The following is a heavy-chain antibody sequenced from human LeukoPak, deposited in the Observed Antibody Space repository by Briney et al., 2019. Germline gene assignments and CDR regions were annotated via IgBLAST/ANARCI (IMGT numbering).Heavy chain of an antibody. D-gene: IGHD3-10*02. Sequence: PGGSLRLSCAASGFTFNRYGMNWVRQAPGKGLEWVSGISPGGDIKYYADSVKGRFVISRDNSKNTVYLQMNSLRAEDTAVYYCAELGITMIGGVWGKGTTVTISS. J-gene: IGHJ6*04. CDR3: AELGITMIGGV. V-gene: IGHV3-23*01. CDR1: GFTFNRYG. CDR2: ISPGGDIK.